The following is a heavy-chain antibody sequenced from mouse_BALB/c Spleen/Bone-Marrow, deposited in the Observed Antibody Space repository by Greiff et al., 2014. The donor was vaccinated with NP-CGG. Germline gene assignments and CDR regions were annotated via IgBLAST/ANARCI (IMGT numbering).Heavy chain of an antibody. CDR1: GFTFSSYS. CDR2: INSNGGST. V-gene: IGHV5-6-3*01. J-gene: IGHJ2*03. Sequence: VQLKESGGGLVKPGGSLKLSCAASGFTFSSYSLSWVRQTPDKKLELVATINSNGGSTYYSDSVKGRFTISRDNAKNTLYLQMSSLKSEDTAMYYCARVWYFDYWGQGTSLTVSS. CDR3: ARVWYFDY.